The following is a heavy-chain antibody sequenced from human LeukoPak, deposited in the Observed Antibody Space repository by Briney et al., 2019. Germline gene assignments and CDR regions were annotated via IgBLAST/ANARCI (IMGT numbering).Heavy chain of an antibody. D-gene: IGHD3-10*01. J-gene: IGHJ4*02. CDR2: ISWDGGST. Sequence: GGSLRPSCDASGFTFDDFTMHWVRQAPGKGLEWVSLISWDGGSTYYADSVKGRSTISRDNSKNSLYLHMNSLRTEDTALYFCAKDHYYCSGSYSRWVYFYYWGQGTLVTVSS. CDR1: GFTFDDFT. CDR3: AKDHYYCSGSYSRWVYFYY. V-gene: IGHV3-43*01.